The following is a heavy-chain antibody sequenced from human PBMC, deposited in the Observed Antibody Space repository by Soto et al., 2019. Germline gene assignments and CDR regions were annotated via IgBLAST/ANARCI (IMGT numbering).Heavy chain of an antibody. CDR1: GFTFSTYA. D-gene: IGHD6-13*01. CDR3: TREAETAATDDDFDV. V-gene: IGHV3-73*01. CDR2: IRGKADSYTT. J-gene: IGHJ3*01. Sequence: GGSLRLSCAASGFTFSTYAMSWVRQAPGKGLEWVGRIRGKADSYTTSYAASVKGRFTISRDDSESTAYLQMNNLKTEDTALYYCTREAETAATDDDFDVWGQGTVVTVSS.